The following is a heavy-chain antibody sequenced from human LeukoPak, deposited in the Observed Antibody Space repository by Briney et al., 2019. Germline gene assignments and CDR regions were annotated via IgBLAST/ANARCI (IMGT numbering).Heavy chain of an antibody. V-gene: IGHV4-59*11. J-gene: IGHJ4*02. CDR3: ARGGGYSYGTFDY. CDR2: IYYSGST. Sequence: SETLSLTCTVPGGSISSHYWSWIRQPPGKGLEWIGYIYYSGSTNYNPSLKSRVTISVDTSKNQFSLKLRSVTAADTAVYYCARGGGYSYGTFDYRGQGTLVTVSS. D-gene: IGHD5-18*01. CDR1: GGSISSHY.